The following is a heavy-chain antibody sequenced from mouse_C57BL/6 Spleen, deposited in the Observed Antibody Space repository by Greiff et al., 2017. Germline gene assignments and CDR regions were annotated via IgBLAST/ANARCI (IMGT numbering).Heavy chain of an antibody. CDR2: IDPETGGT. V-gene: IGHV1-15*01. D-gene: IGHD3-1*01. CDR1: GYTFTDYE. J-gene: IGHJ2*01. Sequence: VQLQQSGAELVRPGASVTLSCKASGYTFTDYEMHWVKQTPVHGLEWIGAIDPETGGTAYNQKFKGKAILTADKSSSTAYMELRSLTSEDTAVYYCTRSGGDYWGQGTTLTGSS. CDR3: TRSGGDY.